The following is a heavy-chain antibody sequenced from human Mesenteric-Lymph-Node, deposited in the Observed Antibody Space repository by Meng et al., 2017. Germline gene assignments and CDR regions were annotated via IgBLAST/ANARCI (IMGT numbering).Heavy chain of an antibody. D-gene: IGHD1-1*01. CDR3: ARATSNWDGYEPNWFDH. V-gene: IGHV6-1*01. J-gene: IGHJ5*02. CDR2: TYFRSKWWN. CDR1: GDSVSSIDAA. Sequence: SETLSLTCVISGDSVSSIDAAWNWIRQSPSRGLEWLGRTYFRSKWWNTYAEYVKGRIIINTDTSKNQFSLQLTSVTPEDTAVYFCARATSNWDGYEPNWFDHWGQGSLVTVSS.